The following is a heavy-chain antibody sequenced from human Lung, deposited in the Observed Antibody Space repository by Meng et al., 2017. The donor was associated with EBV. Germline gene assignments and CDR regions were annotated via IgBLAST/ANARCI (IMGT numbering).Heavy chain of an antibody. CDR3: VKGTPGRSYCDY. CDR2: FVNYRDT. J-gene: IGHJ4*02. CDR1: PYAFGTYG. V-gene: IGHV1-18*01. Sequence: QVQLVHCGTEVKKPGASVKVSCKASPYAFGTYGISWVRQAPGLGLEWMGWFVNYRDTYPAPKFQDRVTMTTDTHTNTVIMELRSLTSDDTAVYYCVKGTPGRSYCDYWGQGTLVTVSS. D-gene: IGHD3-10*01.